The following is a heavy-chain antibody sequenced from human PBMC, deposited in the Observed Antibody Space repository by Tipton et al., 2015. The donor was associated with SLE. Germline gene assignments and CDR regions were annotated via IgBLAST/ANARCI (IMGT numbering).Heavy chain of an antibody. D-gene: IGHD4-11*01. J-gene: IGHJ3*02. Sequence: LRLSCAVYGGSFSGYYWNWIRQPPGRGLEWIGQINHSGSTNYNPSLKSRVTMSIDTSKRQFSLRLNSVTAADTAVYYCASHPRHNRDYSDSVDGLDIWGQGTMVTVSS. CDR3: ASHPRHNRDYSDSVDGLDI. V-gene: IGHV4-34*01. CDR2: INHSGST. CDR1: GGSFSGYY.